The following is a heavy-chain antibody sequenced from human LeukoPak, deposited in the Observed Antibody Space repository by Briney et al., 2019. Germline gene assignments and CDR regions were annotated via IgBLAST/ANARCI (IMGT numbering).Heavy chain of an antibody. CDR2: IYYSGST. J-gene: IGHJ5*02. CDR1: GGSISSGGYS. D-gene: IGHD3-10*01. Sequence: SQTLSLTCTVSGGSISSGGYSWSWIRQHPGKGLERIGYIYYSGSTYYNPSLKSRVTISVDTSKNQFSLKLSSVTAADTAVYYCARVLRYYYGSGEFDPWGQGTLVTVSS. V-gene: IGHV4-31*03. CDR3: ARVLRYYYGSGEFDP.